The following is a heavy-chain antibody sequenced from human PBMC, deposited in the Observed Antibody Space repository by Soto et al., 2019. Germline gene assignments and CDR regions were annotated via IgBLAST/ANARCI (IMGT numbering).Heavy chain of an antibody. CDR3: ARGATTGTSETFYYYYYYMDV. CDR1: GFTFSSYS. Sequence: GGSLRLSCAASGFTFSSYSINWVRQAPGKGLEWVSYISSSSSTIYYADSVKGRFTISRDNAKNSLYLQMNSLRAEDTAVYYCARGATTGTSETFYYYYYYMDVWGKGTTVTVS. D-gene: IGHD1-1*01. V-gene: IGHV3-48*01. J-gene: IGHJ6*03. CDR2: ISSSSSTI.